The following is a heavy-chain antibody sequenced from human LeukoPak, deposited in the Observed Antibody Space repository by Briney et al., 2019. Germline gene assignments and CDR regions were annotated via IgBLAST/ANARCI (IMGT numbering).Heavy chain of an antibody. D-gene: IGHD5-12*01. V-gene: IGHV1-2*02. CDR3: ARDPSGYDPYYYYYGMDV. J-gene: IGHJ6*02. CDR1: GYTFTGYY. Sequence: ASVKVSCKASGYTFTGYYIHWVRQAPGQGLEWMGWINPNSGGTNYAQKFQGRVTMTRDTSISTAYMELSRLRSDDTAVYYCARDPSGYDPYYYYYGMDVWGQGTTVTVSS. CDR2: INPNSGGT.